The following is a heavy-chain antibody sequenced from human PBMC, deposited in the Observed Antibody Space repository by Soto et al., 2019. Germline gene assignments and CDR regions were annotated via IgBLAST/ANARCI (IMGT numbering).Heavy chain of an antibody. V-gene: IGHV1-69*05. CDR1: GGTFRTSA. Sequence: QVQLVQSGAEVKKPGSSVKVSCKTSGGTFRTSAISWVRQAPGQGLEWMGGIMPVFPTPDYAQKFQGRATXTXDXXTGTAYRELSSLRSEDTAVYYCARDKDRQQLGGNYYSSMAVWGQGTTVTVSS. J-gene: IGHJ6*01. D-gene: IGHD3-3*02. CDR2: IMPVFPTP. CDR3: ARDKDRQQLGGNYYSSMAV.